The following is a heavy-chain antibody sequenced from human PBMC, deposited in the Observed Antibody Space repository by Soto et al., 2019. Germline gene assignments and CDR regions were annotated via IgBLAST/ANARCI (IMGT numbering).Heavy chain of an antibody. CDR2: ISAYNGNT. V-gene: IGHV1-18*01. Sequence: ASVKVSCKVSGYTFTSYGISWVRQAPGQGLEWMGWISAYNGNTNYAQKLQGRVTMTTDTSTSTAYMELRSLRSDDTAVYYCARGGPYYYGSGVPIDIWGQGTMVTVSS. CDR3: ARGGPYYYGSGVPIDI. CDR1: GYTFTSYG. D-gene: IGHD3-10*01. J-gene: IGHJ3*02.